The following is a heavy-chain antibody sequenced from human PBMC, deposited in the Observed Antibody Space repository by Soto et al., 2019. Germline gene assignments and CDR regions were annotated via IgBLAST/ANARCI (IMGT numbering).Heavy chain of an antibody. CDR3: ARTRHRNLLTGQAPLDY. CDR2: IIPIFGTA. CDR1: GGTFSSYA. J-gene: IGHJ4*02. V-gene: IGHV1-69*13. D-gene: IGHD3-9*01. Sequence: ASVKVSCKASGGTFSSYAISWVRQAPGQGLEWMGGIIPIFGTANYAQKFQGRVTITADESTSTAYMELSSLRSEDTAVYYCARTRHRNLLTGQAPLDYWGQGTLVTVSS.